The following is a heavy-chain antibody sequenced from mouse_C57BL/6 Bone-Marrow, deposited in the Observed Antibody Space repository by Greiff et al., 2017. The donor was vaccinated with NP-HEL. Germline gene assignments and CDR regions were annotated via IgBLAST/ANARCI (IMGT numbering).Heavy chain of an antibody. CDR2: IDPENGDT. CDR1: GFNIKDDY. Sequence: VQLQQSGAELVRPGASVKLSCTASGFNIKDDYMHWVKQRPEQGLEWIGWIDPENGDTEYASKFQGKATITADTSSNTAYLQLSSLTSEDTAVYYCTTGGGIVTIKRYYFDYWGQGTTLTVSS. CDR3: TTGGGIVTIKRYYFDY. V-gene: IGHV14-4*01. D-gene: IGHD2-3*01. J-gene: IGHJ2*01.